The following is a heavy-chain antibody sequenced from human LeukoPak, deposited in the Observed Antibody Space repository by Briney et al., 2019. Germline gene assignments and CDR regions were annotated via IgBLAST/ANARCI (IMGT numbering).Heavy chain of an antibody. V-gene: IGHV4-39*07. D-gene: IGHD3-22*01. CDR2: IYYTGSS. J-gene: IGHJ6*03. Sequence: SETLSLTCSVSGGSIRSSDDYWGFVRQTPGKGLEWMGSIYYTGSSHYNPSLKSRATISVYTSKNQFSLKLTSVTAADTAVYYCTRAASSGPLFTYHMDVWGKGTTVTVSS. CDR1: GGSIRSSDDY. CDR3: TRAASSGPLFTYHMDV.